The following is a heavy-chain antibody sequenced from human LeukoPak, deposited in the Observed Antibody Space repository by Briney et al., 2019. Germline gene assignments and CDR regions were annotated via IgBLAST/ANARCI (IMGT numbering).Heavy chain of an antibody. CDR1: GGSISSYY. V-gene: IGHV4-59*08. J-gene: IGHJ5*02. CDR3: ARLGGSGSYPFDP. Sequence: SETLSLTCTVSGGSISSYYWSWIRQPPGKGLEWIGYIYYGGSTNYNPSLKSRVTISVDTSKNQFSLKLSSVTAADTAVYYCARLGGSGSYPFDPWGQGTLVTVSS. D-gene: IGHD1-26*01. CDR2: IYYGGST.